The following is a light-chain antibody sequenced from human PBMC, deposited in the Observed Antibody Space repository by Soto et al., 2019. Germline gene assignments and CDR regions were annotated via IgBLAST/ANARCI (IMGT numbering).Light chain of an antibody. CDR3: QKYTSAPLT. CDR2: AAS. CDR1: QGISIY. Sequence: IQMTQSPSSLSASVGDRVTITCRASQGISIYLAWYQQKPVKVPKLLIYAASTLQSGVPSRFSVSGSGKDVSLTISSMQPEDVATYYCQKYTSAPLTFGGGTKEEIK. V-gene: IGKV1-27*01. J-gene: IGKJ4*01.